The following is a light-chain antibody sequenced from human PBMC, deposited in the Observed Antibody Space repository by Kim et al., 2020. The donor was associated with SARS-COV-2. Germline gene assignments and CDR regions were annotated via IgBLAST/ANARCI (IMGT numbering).Light chain of an antibody. CDR3: SSYTSSSTWV. Sequence: QSALTQPASVSGSPGQSITISCTGTSSDVGGYSYVSWYQQHPGKAPKLMIYDVNKRPSGVSNLFSGSKSGNTASLTSSGLQAEDETDYFCSSYTSSSTWVFGRGTKLTVL. CDR2: DVN. CDR1: SSDVGGYSY. J-gene: IGLJ3*02. V-gene: IGLV2-14*03.